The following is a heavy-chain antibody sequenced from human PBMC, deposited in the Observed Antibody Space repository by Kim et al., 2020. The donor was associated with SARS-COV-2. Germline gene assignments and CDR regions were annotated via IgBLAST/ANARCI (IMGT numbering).Heavy chain of an antibody. CDR1: GFTFSSYA. CDR3: AKGLFFMVRGTLDV. V-gene: IGHV3-23*01. CDR2: ISGSGGST. D-gene: IGHD3-10*01. J-gene: IGHJ6*02. Sequence: GGSLRLSCAASGFTFSSYAMSWVRQAPGKGLEWVSAISGSGGSTYYADSVKGRFTISRDNSKNTLYLQMNSLRAEDTAVYYCAKGLFFMVRGTLDVWGQGTTVTVSS.